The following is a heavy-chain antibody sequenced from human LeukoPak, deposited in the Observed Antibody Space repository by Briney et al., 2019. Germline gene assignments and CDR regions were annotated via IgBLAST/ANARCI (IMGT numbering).Heavy chain of an antibody. CDR3: ASIAAAGQDYYYGMDV. CDR2: INPNSGGT. Sequence: ASVEVSCKASGYTFTGYYMHWVRQAPGQGLEWMGWINPNSGGTNYAQKFQGRVTMTRDTSISTAYMELSRLRSDDTAVYYCASIAAAGQDYYYGMDVWGQGTTVTVSS. CDR1: GYTFTGYY. V-gene: IGHV1-2*02. D-gene: IGHD6-13*01. J-gene: IGHJ6*02.